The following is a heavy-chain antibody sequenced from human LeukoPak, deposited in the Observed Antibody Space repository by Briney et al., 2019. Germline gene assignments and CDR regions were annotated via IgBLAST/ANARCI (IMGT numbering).Heavy chain of an antibody. V-gene: IGHV3-74*01. J-gene: IGHJ4*02. CDR2: INSDGSST. CDR3: ARITMARGGKGLDY. CDR1: GFTFSSYW. D-gene: IGHD3-10*01. Sequence: PGGPLRLSCAASGFTFSSYWMHWVRQAPGKGLVWVSRINSDGSSTSYADSVKGRFTISRDNAKNTLYLQMNSLRAEDTAVYYCARITMARGGKGLDYWGQGTLVTVSS.